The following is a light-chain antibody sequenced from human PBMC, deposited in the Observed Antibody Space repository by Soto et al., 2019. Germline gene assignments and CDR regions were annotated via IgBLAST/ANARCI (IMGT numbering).Light chain of an antibody. CDR3: QQYNSWPPWT. Sequence: EIVMTQSPATVSVSPGERATLSCRASQSVRSNLAWYQQKPGQAPRLLIYGASTRATGIPARFRGSGSGTEFTLTISSLQSEDFAVYYCQQYNSWPPWTFGQGTKVEIK. V-gene: IGKV3-15*01. CDR1: QSVRSN. J-gene: IGKJ1*01. CDR2: GAS.